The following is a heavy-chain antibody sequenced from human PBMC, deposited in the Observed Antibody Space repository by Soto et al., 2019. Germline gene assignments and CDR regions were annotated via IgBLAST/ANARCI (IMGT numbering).Heavy chain of an antibody. CDR2: IKQDGSAK. Sequence: GGSLRLSCAASGFTCSSDWMTWVRQAPGKGLEWVANIKQDGSAKHYVDSVRGRFTISRDNAKNTLSLEMDSLRAEDTAVYYRARAPYSFDYWGQGTQVTVSS. CDR1: GFTCSSDW. J-gene: IGHJ4*02. CDR3: ARAPYSFDY. V-gene: IGHV3-7*01. D-gene: IGHD2-21*01.